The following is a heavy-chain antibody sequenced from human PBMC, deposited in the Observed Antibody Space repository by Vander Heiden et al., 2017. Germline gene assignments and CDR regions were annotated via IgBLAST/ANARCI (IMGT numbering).Heavy chain of an antibody. Sequence: EVQLLESGGGLVQPGGSLRVTCAASGFTFSSCAMGWVRQAPGKGLEWVSAISGSGGSTYYADSVKGRFTISRNNSKNTLYLQMNSLGAEDTAVYYCAKGNTKDYYDSSGYYYWGQGTLVTVSS. D-gene: IGHD3-22*01. J-gene: IGHJ4*02. V-gene: IGHV3-23*01. CDR1: GFTFSSCA. CDR2: ISGSGGST. CDR3: AKGNTKDYYDSSGYYY.